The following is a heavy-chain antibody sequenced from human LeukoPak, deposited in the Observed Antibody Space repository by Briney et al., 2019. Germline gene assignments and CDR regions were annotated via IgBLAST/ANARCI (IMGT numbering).Heavy chain of an antibody. CDR3: ARDQRSGWLDP. V-gene: IGHV3-33*01. Sequence: GRSLRLSCAASGFTFSSYGMHWVRQAPGKGLEWVAVIWYDGSNKYYADSVKGRFTISRDNSKNTLYLQMNSLRAEDTAVYYCARDQRSGWLDPWGQGTLVTVSS. J-gene: IGHJ5*02. D-gene: IGHD1-26*01. CDR2: IWYDGSNK. CDR1: GFTFSSYG.